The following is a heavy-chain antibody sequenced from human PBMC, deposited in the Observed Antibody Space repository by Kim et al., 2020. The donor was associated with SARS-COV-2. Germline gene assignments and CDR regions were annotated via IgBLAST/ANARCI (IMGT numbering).Heavy chain of an antibody. CDR3: ARVGLGELSFDY. CDR1: GFTFSSYD. J-gene: IGHJ4*02. D-gene: IGHD3-16*02. Sequence: GGSLRLSCAASGFTFSSYDMHWVRQATGKGLELVSAIGTAGDTYYPGSVKGRFTISRENAKNSLYLQMNSLRAGDTAVYYCARVGLGELSFDYWGQGPLFPVSS. V-gene: IGHV3-13*01. CDR2: IGTAGDT.